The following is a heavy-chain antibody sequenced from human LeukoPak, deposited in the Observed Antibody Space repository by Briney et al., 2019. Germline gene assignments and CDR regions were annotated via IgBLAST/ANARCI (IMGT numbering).Heavy chain of an antibody. CDR2: IKQDGSEK. CDR1: GFTFSSYW. CDR3: ARGNGFLEWLSYYMDV. D-gene: IGHD3-3*01. V-gene: IGHV3-7*01. J-gene: IGHJ6*03. Sequence: PGGSLRLSCAASGFTFSSYWMSWVRQAPGKGLEWVANIKQDGSEKYYVDSVKGRFTISRDNAKNSLYLQMNSLRAEDTAVYYCARGNGFLEWLSYYMDVWGKGTTVTVSS.